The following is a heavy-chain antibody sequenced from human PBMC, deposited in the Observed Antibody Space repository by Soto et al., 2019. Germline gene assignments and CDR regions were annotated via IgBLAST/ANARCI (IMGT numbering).Heavy chain of an antibody. V-gene: IGHV3-23*01. D-gene: IGHD3-10*01. CDR1: GFPFSSYA. Sequence: EVQLLESGGGLVQPGGSLRLSCAASGFPFSSYAMSWVRQAPGKGLEWVSAISGGGGSTYYADSVKGRFTISRDNSKNTLYLQMNRLRAEDTAVYYCAKTVVRGVTADNLFDPWGQGTLVTVSS. J-gene: IGHJ5*02. CDR2: ISGGGGST. CDR3: AKTVVRGVTADNLFDP.